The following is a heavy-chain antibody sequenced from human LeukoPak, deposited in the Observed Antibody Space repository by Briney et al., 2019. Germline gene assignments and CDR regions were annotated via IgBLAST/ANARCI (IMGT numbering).Heavy chain of an antibody. J-gene: IGHJ4*02. CDR2: ISGSGGST. Sequence: GGSLRLSCAASGFTFSSYAMSWVRQAPGKGLEWVSAISGSGGSTYYADSVKGRFTISRDNSKNTLYLQMNSLRAEDTAVYYCAKDQYSSSWYPLYYFDYWGQGTLVTVSS. D-gene: IGHD6-13*01. V-gene: IGHV3-23*01. CDR1: GFTFSSYA. CDR3: AKDQYSSSWYPLYYFDY.